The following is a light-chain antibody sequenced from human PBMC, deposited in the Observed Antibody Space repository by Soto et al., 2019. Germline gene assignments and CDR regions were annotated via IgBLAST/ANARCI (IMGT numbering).Light chain of an antibody. CDR3: QQYNSWPIT. V-gene: IGKV3-20*01. Sequence: EVVLTQSPDTLSLFPGERATLSCRASQRVSSTYFAWYRQKPGQPPSLLIYGASNRATGVPDRFSGSGSGTDFTLTISSLQSEDFAVYYCQQYNSWPITFGQGTRLEIK. J-gene: IGKJ5*01. CDR1: QRVSSTY. CDR2: GAS.